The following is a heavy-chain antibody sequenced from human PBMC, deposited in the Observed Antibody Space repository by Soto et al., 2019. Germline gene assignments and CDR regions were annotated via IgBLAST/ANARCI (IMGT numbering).Heavy chain of an antibody. CDR1: GASISNGKW. CDR3: TRDGDYGYSLAY. V-gene: IGHV4-4*02. Sequence: QVQLQKSGPGLVKPSETLTLTCVVSGASISNGKWWSWVRQPPGKGLEWIGEISHSGSPNYNPPLRSRFTIEVDKSKNQFSLKFSVTAADTAMYYCTRDGDYGYSLAYWGQGALVTVSS. CDR2: ISHSGSP. D-gene: IGHD2-21*01. J-gene: IGHJ4*02.